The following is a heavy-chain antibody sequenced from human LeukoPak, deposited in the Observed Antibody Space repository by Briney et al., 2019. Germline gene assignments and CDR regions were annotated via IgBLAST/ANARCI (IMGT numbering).Heavy chain of an antibody. J-gene: IGHJ4*02. CDR1: GGSFSGYY. Sequence: SETLSLTCAVYGGSFSGYYWSWIRQPPGKGLEWIGEINHSGGTNYNPSLKSRVTISVDTSKNQFSLKLSSVTAADTAVYYCARGRFTISDWGQGTLVTASS. CDR3: ARGRFTISD. D-gene: IGHD3-9*01. V-gene: IGHV4-34*01. CDR2: INHSGGT.